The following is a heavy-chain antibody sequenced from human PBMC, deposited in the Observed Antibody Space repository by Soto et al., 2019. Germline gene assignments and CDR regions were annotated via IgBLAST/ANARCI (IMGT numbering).Heavy chain of an antibody. CDR1: GFTFSSYG. J-gene: IGHJ3*02. CDR3: AKDLSGDYSALVT. V-gene: IGHV3-33*06. D-gene: IGHD4-4*01. CDR2: IWYDGSNK. Sequence: GGSLRLSCAPSGFTFSSYGMHWARQAPGKGLEWVAVIWYDGSNKVYADSVKGRFTISRDNSKNTLYLQMNSLRAEDTAVYYCAKDLSGDYSALVTWGQGTMVTVS.